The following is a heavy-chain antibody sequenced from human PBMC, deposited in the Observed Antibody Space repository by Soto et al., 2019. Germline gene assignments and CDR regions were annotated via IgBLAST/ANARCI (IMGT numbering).Heavy chain of an antibody. V-gene: IGHV3-53*05. CDR2: IYRGDST. CDR3: AREDGAFDS. CDR1: GFTVSNNY. Sequence: GGSLRLSCAASGFTVSNNYMSWVRQGPGKGLEWVSTIYRGDSTYYADSVKGRFTISRDNSKNTLYLLMTSLSSEDTAVYYCAREDGAFDSWGQGTLVTVSS. D-gene: IGHD3-10*01. J-gene: IGHJ4*02.